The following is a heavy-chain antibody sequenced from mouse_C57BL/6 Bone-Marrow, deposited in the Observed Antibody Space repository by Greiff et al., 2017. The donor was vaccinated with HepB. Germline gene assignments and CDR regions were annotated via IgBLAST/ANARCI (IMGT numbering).Heavy chain of an antibody. CDR2: IDPSDSYT. CDR3: ARTPFSDWYFDV. J-gene: IGHJ1*03. Sequence: QVQLKQPGAELVKPGASVKLSCKASGYTFTSYWMQWVKQRPGQGLEWIGEIDPSDSYTNYNQKFKGKATLTVDTSSSTAYMQLSSLTSEDSAVYYCARTPFSDWYFDVWGTGTTVTVSS. V-gene: IGHV1-50*01. D-gene: IGHD3-1*01. CDR1: GYTFTSYW.